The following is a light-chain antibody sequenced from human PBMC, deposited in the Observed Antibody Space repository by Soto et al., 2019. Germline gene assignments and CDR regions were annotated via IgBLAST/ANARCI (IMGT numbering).Light chain of an antibody. V-gene: IGLV2-14*03. J-gene: IGLJ2*01. CDR2: DVS. CDR3: SSYTTRNTRI. CDR1: SSDIGGNNY. Sequence: QSALTQPASVSGSPGQSITISCTGYSSDIGGNNYVSWYQQHPGKAPKVMIYDVSNRPSGVSNRFSGSKSGHTASLTISGLQAEDEADYYCSSYTTRNTRIFGGVTKHTVL.